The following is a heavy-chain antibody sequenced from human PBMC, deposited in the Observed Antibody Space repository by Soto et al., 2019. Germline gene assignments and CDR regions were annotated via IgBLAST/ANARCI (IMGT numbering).Heavy chain of an antibody. CDR1: GYTFTSYG. J-gene: IGHJ4*02. D-gene: IGHD3-10*01. V-gene: IGHV1-18*01. Sequence: GASVKVSCKASGYTFTSYGISWVRQAPGQGLEWMGWISAYNGNTNYAQKLQGRVTMTADTSTDTAYMELSSLRSEDTVVYYCATDRVVRGVIDYWGQGTLVTVSS. CDR2: ISAYNGNT. CDR3: ATDRVVRGVIDY.